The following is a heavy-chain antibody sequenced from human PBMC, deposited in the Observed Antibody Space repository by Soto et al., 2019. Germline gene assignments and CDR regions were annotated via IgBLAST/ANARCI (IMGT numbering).Heavy chain of an antibody. CDR2: VYYSGRT. J-gene: IGHJ3*02. D-gene: IGHD5-12*01. CDR3: VKSEYRGYDERVFDI. Sequence: SETLSLTCSVSGAPISSISYYWGWIRRPPGKGLEWIGSVYYSGRTYDNPSSKSRVTISVDTSKNQYSLKLNSVGAADTAVYYFVKSEYRGYDERVFDIWGQGKMVTVSS. CDR1: GAPISSISYY. V-gene: IGHV4-39*01.